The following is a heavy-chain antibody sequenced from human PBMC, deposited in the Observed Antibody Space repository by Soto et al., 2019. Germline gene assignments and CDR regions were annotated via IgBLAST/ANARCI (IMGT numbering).Heavy chain of an antibody. J-gene: IGHJ4*02. CDR2: IYHSGTT. Sequence: PSETLSLTCTVSGGSISSGGYYCSWIRQHPGKGLEWIGHIYHSGTTYYNPSLKSRVTISVDTSKNQISLKLTSVSAADTAVYYCTTEYYDSRGYYYIDSWGQGTLVTVYS. D-gene: IGHD3-22*01. CDR1: GGSISSGGYY. V-gene: IGHV4-31*03. CDR3: TTEYYDSRGYYYIDS.